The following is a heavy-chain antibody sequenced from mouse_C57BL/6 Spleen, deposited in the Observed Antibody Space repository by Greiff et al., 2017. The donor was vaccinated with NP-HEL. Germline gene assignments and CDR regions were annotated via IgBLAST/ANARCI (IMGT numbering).Heavy chain of an antibody. CDR1: GYTFTNYW. J-gene: IGHJ2*01. D-gene: IGHD2-3*01. Sequence: VQLQQSGAELVRPGTSVKMSCKASGYTFTNYWIGWAKQRPGHGLEWIGDIYPGGGYTNYNEKFKGKATLTADKSSSTAYMQFSSLTSEDSAIYYCARTDGYCFDYWGQGTTLTVSS. CDR2: IYPGGGYT. CDR3: ARTDGYCFDY. V-gene: IGHV1-63*01.